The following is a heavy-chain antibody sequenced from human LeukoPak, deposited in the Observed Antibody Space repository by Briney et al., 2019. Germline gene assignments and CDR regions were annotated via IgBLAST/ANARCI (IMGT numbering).Heavy chain of an antibody. CDR2: IYYSGST. CDR1: GGSISSYY. V-gene: IGHV4-59*01. J-gene: IGHJ3*02. Sequence: SETLSLTCTVSGGSISSYYWSWIRQPPGKGLEWIGYIYYSGSTNYNPPLKSRVTISVDTSKNQFSLKLSSVTAADTAVYYCARGGRGRPGAFDIWGQGTMVTVSS. D-gene: IGHD3-16*01. CDR3: ARGGRGRPGAFDI.